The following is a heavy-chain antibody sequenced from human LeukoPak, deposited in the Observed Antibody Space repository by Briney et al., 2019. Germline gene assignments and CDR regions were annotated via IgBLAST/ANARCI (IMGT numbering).Heavy chain of an antibody. CDR2: IHYSGST. Sequence: KPSATLPLSCIVSGASISSYYCRWIRHPPGKGLEWSGYIHYSGSTNYNPSLKSRLTIAVATSKKQFSLKLRSVTAAATAVYYCASTPDYYDTSGIFDFWGQGTLVTVSS. CDR3: ASTPDYYDTSGIFDF. CDR1: GASISSYY. J-gene: IGHJ4*02. D-gene: IGHD3-22*01. V-gene: IGHV4-59*12.